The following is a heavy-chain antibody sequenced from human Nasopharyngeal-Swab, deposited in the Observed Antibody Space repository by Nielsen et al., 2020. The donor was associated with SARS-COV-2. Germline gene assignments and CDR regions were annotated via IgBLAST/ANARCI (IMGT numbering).Heavy chain of an antibody. D-gene: IGHD2-15*01. Sequence: LSLTCAASGFTFSSYAMHWVRQAPGKGLEWVAVISYDGSNKYYADSVKGRFTISRDNSKNTLYLQMNSLRAEDTAVYYCARDLGGQFDPWGQGTLVTVSS. V-gene: IGHV3-30-3*01. CDR1: GFTFSSYA. CDR2: ISYDGSNK. J-gene: IGHJ5*02. CDR3: ARDLGGQFDP.